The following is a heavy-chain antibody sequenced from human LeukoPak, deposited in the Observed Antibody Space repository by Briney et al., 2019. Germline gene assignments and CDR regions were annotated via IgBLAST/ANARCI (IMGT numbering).Heavy chain of an antibody. D-gene: IGHD3-10*01. CDR3: TTMVRGVIINRKDYYYYYMDV. CDR1: GFTFSNAW. Sequence: GGSLRLSCAASGFTFSNAWMSWVRQAPGKGLEWVGRIKSKTDGGTTDYAAPVKGRFTISRDDSKNTLYLQMNSLKTEDTAVYYCTTMVRGVIINRKDYYYYYMDVWGKGTTVTISS. CDR2: IKSKTDGGTT. V-gene: IGHV3-15*01. J-gene: IGHJ6*03.